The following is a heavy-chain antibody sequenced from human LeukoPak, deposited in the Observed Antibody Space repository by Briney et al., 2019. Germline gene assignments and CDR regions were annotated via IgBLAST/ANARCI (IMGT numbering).Heavy chain of an antibody. V-gene: IGHV2-5*02. CDR2: IYWDDDK. J-gene: IGHJ3*02. CDR1: GFSLSTSGVG. D-gene: IGHD6-13*01. Sequence: SGPTLVKPTQTLTLTCTFSGFSLSTSGVGVGWIRQPPGKALEWLALIYWDDDKRYSPSLKSRLTITKDTSKNQVVLTMTNMDPVDTATYYCAQTDPGSSSRLHAFDIWGQGTMVTVSS. CDR3: AQTDPGSSSRLHAFDI.